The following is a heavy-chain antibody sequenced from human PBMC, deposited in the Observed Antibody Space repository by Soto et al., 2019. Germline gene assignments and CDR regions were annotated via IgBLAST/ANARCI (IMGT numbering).Heavy chain of an antibody. CDR2: MNPNSGNT. CDR3: ARYNPAAAGTDY. J-gene: IGHJ4*02. Sequence: QVQLVQSGAEVKKPGASVKVSCKASGYTFTSYDINWVRQATGQGLEWMGWMNPNSGNTGYAQKFQGRVTMTRNTSISTAYMELSSLRSEDTAVYYGARYNPAAAGTDYWGQGTLVTVSS. CDR1: GYTFTSYD. V-gene: IGHV1-8*01. D-gene: IGHD6-13*01.